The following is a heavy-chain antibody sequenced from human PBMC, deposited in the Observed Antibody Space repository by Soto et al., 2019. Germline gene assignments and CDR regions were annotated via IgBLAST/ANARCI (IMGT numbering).Heavy chain of an antibody. J-gene: IGHJ6*02. V-gene: IGHV4-59*01. CDR1: GGSISRYY. CDR3: ARDLWGYCGTDCYPLDV. D-gene: IGHD2-21*02. CDR2: LYNTGST. Sequence: QVRLQESGPGLVKPSETLSLTCTVSGGSISRYYWSWIRQTPGKGLEWIVYLYNTGSTIYNPSLESRVTISVDTSKNQCSLILNSVTAADTAVYYCARDLWGYCGTDCYPLDVWGPGTTVTVSS.